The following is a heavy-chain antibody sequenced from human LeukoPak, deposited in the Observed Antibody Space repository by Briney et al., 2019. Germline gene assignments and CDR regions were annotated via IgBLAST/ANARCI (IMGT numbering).Heavy chain of an antibody. CDR3: ARQGYSSGWYGWPPSNFDY. CDR1: GGSISSSSYY. J-gene: IGHJ4*02. D-gene: IGHD6-19*01. V-gene: IGHV4-39*01. CDR2: IYYSGST. Sequence: SETLSLTCTVSGGSISSSSYYWGWIRQPPGKGLEWIGSIYYSGSTYYNPSLKSRVTISVDTSKNQFSLKLSSVTAADTAVYYCARQGYSSGWYGWPPSNFDYWGQGTLVTVSS.